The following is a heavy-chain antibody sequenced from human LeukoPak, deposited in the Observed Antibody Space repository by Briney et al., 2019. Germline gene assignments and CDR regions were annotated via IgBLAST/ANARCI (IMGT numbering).Heavy chain of an antibody. CDR2: IYHSGST. J-gene: IGHJ4*02. CDR3: ARVRGFWSGFRGYYFDY. Sequence: SETLSLTCTVSGGSISSGGYYWSWIRQPPGKGLEWIGYIYHSGSTYYNPSLKSRVTISVDRSKNQFSLKLSSVTAADTAVYYCARVRGFWSGFRGYYFDYRGQGTLVTVSS. D-gene: IGHD3-3*01. V-gene: IGHV4-30-2*01. CDR1: GGSISSGGYY.